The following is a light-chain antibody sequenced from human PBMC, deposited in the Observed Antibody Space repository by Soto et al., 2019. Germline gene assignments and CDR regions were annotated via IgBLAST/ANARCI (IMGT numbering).Light chain of an antibody. CDR1: KTISSW. V-gene: IGKV1-5*03. CDR2: KAS. CDR3: QHYNSYSEA. Sequence: DIQRTQARSTLSGSVGDSVTITCRASKTISSWLAWYQQKPGKAHKLLIYKASTLKSEVPSRFSGSGSGTEFTLTISSLQPDDFATYYCQHYNSYSEAFGQGTKVDIK. J-gene: IGKJ1*01.